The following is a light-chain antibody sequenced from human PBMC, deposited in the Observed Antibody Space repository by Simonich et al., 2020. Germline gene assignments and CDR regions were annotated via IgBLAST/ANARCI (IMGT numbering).Light chain of an antibody. J-gene: IGKJ3*01. CDR2: DAS. CDR3: QQYDNLPFT. V-gene: IGKV1-33*01. CDR1: KDNSNY. Sequence: DIQMTQSPSSLSASVGDRVTITCQASKDNSNYLNWDQQKPGKAPKLLTYDASNLETGVPSRFSGSGSGTDFTFTISSLQPEDIATYYCQQYDNLPFTFGPGTKVDIK.